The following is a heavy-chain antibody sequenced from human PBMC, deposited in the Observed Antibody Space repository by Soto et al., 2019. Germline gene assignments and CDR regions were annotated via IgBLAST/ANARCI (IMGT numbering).Heavy chain of an antibody. V-gene: IGHV1-18*01. D-gene: IGHD1-26*01. Sequence: QVQLVQSGAELKKPGASVKVSCKASGYRFTSYVISWVRQAPGQGLEWMGGISTYNGKTKFAQKFKGRVTMTTDTSTSTDYMELRSLRTDDTAVYYCARDLSFDGSPPSAYWGQGTLVTVSS. CDR3: ARDLSFDGSPPSAY. CDR2: ISTYNGKT. CDR1: GYRFTSYV. J-gene: IGHJ4*02.